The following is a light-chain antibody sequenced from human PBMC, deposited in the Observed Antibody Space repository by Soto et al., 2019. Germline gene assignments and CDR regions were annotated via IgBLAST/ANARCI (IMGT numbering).Light chain of an antibody. CDR2: EVS. V-gene: IGLV2-14*01. CDR3: SSCTSINTHV. Sequence: QSALAQPASVSGSPGQSITISCAGTSSDVGAYNYVSWYQQLPGKAPKLMIYEVSNRPSGVSNRFSGSKSGNTASLTISGLQAEDEADYYCSSCTSINTHVFGTGTKV. CDR1: SSDVGAYNY. J-gene: IGLJ1*01.